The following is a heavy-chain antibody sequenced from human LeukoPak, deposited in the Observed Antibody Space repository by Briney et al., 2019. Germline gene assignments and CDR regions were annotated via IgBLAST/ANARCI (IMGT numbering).Heavy chain of an antibody. Sequence: GGSLRLSCAASGFSFSNFGIHWVRQAPGKGLEWVAFIRYDGSNKYYADSVKGRFTISRDNSKNTVYLQMNSLRDEDTAVYYCARDPGIAAAGTIEDYWGQGTLVTVSS. J-gene: IGHJ4*02. CDR1: GFSFSNFG. CDR2: IRYDGSNK. D-gene: IGHD6-13*01. V-gene: IGHV3-30*02. CDR3: ARDPGIAAAGTIEDY.